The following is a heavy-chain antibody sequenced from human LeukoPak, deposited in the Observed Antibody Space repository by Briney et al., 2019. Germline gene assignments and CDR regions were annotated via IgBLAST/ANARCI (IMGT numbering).Heavy chain of an antibody. CDR1: GGSFSGYY. CDR3: ARVSPPEYSSSSAEDY. V-gene: IGHV4-34*01. J-gene: IGHJ4*02. Sequence: SETLSLTCAVYGGSFSGYYWSWIRQPPGEGLEWIGEINHSGSTNYNPSLKSRVTISVDTSKNQFSLKLSSVTAADTAVYYCARVSPPEYSSSSAEDYWGQGTLVTVSS. D-gene: IGHD6-6*01. CDR2: INHSGST.